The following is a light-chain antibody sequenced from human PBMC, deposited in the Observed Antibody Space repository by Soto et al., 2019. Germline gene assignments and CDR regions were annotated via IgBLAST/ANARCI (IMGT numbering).Light chain of an antibody. V-gene: IGKV3-15*01. CDR3: QQYNNWPPLT. CDR2: GAS. J-gene: IGKJ4*01. Sequence: EVVMTQSPATLSVSPGERATLSCRASQSVTSNLAWYQQKPGQAPRLLIYGASTRATSIPARFSGIGSGTEFTLTISNLQSEDFAVYYCQQYNNWPPLTFGGGTKVEMK. CDR1: QSVTSN.